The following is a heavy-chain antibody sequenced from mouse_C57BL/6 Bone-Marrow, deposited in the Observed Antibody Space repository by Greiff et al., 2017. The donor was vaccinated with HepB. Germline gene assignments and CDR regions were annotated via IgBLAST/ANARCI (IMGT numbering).Heavy chain of an antibody. CDR2: IYPRSGNT. Sequence: QVQLQQSGAELARPGASVKLSCKASGYTFTSYGISWVKQRTGQGLEWIGEIYPRSGNTYYNEKFKGKDTLTADKSSSTAYMELRSLTSEDSAVYFCAREGVVATRYAMDYWGQGTSVTVSS. V-gene: IGHV1-81*01. CDR3: AREGVVATRYAMDY. D-gene: IGHD1-1*01. CDR1: GYTFTSYG. J-gene: IGHJ4*01.